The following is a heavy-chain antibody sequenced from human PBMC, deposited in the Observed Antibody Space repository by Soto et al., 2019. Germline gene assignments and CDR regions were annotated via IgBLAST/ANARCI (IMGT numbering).Heavy chain of an antibody. CDR1: GFTFSGSA. J-gene: IGHJ6*02. Sequence: EVQLVESGGGLVQPGGSLKLSCAASGFTFSGSAMHWVRQASGKGLEWVGRIRSKANSYATAYAASVKGRFTISRDDSKNTAYLQINSLKTEDTAVYYCTRHSPFYYYYGMDVWGQGTTVTVSS. V-gene: IGHV3-73*01. CDR2: IRSKANSYAT. CDR3: TRHSPFYYYYGMDV.